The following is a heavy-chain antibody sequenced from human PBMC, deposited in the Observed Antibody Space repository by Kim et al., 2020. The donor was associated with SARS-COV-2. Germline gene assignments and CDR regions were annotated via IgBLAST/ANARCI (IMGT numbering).Heavy chain of an antibody. CDR3: ARTAVADDSFDM. Sequence: IFYADSVKGRFTISRDNAKNSLYLQMNSLRADDTAVYYCARTAVADDSFDMWGQGTVVTVSS. CDR2: I. J-gene: IGHJ3*02. D-gene: IGHD6-19*01. V-gene: IGHV3-11*01.